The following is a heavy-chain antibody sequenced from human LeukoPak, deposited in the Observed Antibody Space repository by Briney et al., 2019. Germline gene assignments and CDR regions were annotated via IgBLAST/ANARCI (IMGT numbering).Heavy chain of an antibody. V-gene: IGHV3-74*03. CDR1: GYTFSNYW. J-gene: IGHJ4*02. Sequence: GGSLRLSCTASGYTFSNYWMHWVRQVPGEGLVWVSRIISDGSDTTHADSVRGRFTISRDNAKNTLYLQMNSLRPEDTAAYYCARASTPGGPFDYWGPGTLVTVSS. CDR2: IISDGSDT. CDR3: ARASTPGGPFDY. D-gene: IGHD4-23*01.